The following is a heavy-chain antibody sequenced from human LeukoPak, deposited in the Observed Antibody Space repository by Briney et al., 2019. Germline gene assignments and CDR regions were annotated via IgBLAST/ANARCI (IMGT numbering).Heavy chain of an antibody. CDR3: ARHQAAGTLFDY. CDR1: GGSISSYY. Sequence: PSGTLSLTCTVSGGSISSYYWSWIRQPPGKGLEWIGFIYYSGSTNYNPSLKSRVTISVDTSKNQFSLTLSSVTAADTAMYYCARHQAAGTLFDYWGQGTLVTVS. CDR2: IYYSGST. D-gene: IGHD6-19*01. J-gene: IGHJ4*02. V-gene: IGHV4-59*08.